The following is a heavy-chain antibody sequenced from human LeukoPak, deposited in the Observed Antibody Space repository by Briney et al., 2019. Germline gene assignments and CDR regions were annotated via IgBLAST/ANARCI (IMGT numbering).Heavy chain of an antibody. Sequence: SETLSLTCTVSGASINGYFWSWIRQSAGKGLEWIGRIYGSGSTNYNPSLQSRVTVSSDPSKNQFSLKLRSVTAADTAMYYCSRDMVRETLMYWFDPWGPGILVTVPS. CDR3: SRDMVRETLMYWFDP. CDR2: IYGSGST. CDR1: GASINGYF. J-gene: IGHJ5*02. V-gene: IGHV4-4*07. D-gene: IGHD3-10*01.